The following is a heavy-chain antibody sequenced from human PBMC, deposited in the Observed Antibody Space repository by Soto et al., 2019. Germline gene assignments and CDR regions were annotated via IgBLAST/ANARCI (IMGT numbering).Heavy chain of an antibody. Sequence: SETLSLTCAVYGVSFSGYYWIWIRQPPGKGLEWIGEINHSGSTNYNPSLKSRVTISVDTSKNQFSLKLSSVTAADTAVYYCARPARCSSTSCYRYYYYMDVWGKGTKVTVSS. D-gene: IGHD2-2*01. CDR1: GVSFSGYY. CDR2: INHSGST. CDR3: ARPARCSSTSCYRYYYYMDV. V-gene: IGHV4-34*01. J-gene: IGHJ6*03.